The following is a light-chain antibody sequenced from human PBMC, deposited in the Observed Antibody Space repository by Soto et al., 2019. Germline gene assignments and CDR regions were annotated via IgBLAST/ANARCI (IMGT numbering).Light chain of an antibody. J-gene: IGKJ1*01. CDR2: KAS. V-gene: IGKV1-5*03. CDR3: QQYNSYSPAT. Sequence: DIQMTQSPSTLSASVGDRVTITCRASQSISSWLAWYQQKPGEAPKLLIYKASSLESGVPSRFSGSGSGTEFTLTISSLQPDDFATYYCQQYNSYSPATFGQGTKVDIK. CDR1: QSISSW.